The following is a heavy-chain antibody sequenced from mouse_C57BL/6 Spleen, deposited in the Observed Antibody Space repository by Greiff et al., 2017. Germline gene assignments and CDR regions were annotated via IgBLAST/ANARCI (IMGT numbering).Heavy chain of an antibody. CDR3: ARGVYYGSSYEGEYYAMEY. D-gene: IGHD1-1*01. CDR1: GYTFTSYW. Sequence: QVQLQQPGAELVMPGASVKLSCKASGYTFTSYWMHWVKQRPGQGLEWIGEIDPSDSYTNYNQKFKGKSTLTVDKSSSTAYMQLSSLTSEDSAVYYCARGVYYGSSYEGEYYAMEYRGQGTSVTVSS. V-gene: IGHV1-69*01. CDR2: IDPSDSYT. J-gene: IGHJ4*01.